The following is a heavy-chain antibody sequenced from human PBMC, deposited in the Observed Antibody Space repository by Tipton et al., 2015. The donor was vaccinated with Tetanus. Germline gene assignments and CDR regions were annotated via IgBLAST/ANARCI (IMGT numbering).Heavy chain of an antibody. CDR3: ARDRVQQFVSDWFDP. CDR2: IYQSGST. Sequence: TVSLTCTVSGGSINSPDYSWGWIRQPPGKGLEWIGYIYQSGSTSYNPSLATRVTITADKSKTLFSLNLRSVTAADTAVYFCARDRVQQFVSDWFDPWGQGTLVTVSS. J-gene: IGHJ5*02. V-gene: IGHV4-30-2*01. D-gene: IGHD6-6*01. CDR1: GGSINSPDYS.